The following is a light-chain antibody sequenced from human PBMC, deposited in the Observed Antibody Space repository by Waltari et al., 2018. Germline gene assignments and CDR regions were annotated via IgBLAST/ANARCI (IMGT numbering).Light chain of an antibody. Sequence: IVLTQSSATLSLSPGEIATLSCRASQSVSSSLAWYQQKPGQTPRLLIYDTSKRATVIPARFSGSGSGTDFTLTISSLEPEDFAVYYCQHRTTWPPSLTFGGGTRVEVK. V-gene: IGKV3-11*01. J-gene: IGKJ4*01. CDR3: QHRTTWPPSLT. CDR1: QSVSSS. CDR2: DTS.